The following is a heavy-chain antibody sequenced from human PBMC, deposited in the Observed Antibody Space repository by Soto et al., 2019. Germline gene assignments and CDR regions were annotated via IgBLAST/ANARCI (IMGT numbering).Heavy chain of an antibody. CDR3: ARDSRYPENYYDSSGYYHPGAFDI. J-gene: IGHJ3*02. D-gene: IGHD3-22*01. Sequence: PGGSLRLSCAASGLTFSSYAMHWVRQAPGKGLEWVAVISYDGSNQYYADSVKGRFTISRDNSKNTLYLQMNSLRAEDTAVYYCARDSRYPENYYDSSGYYHPGAFDIWGQGTMVTVSS. CDR2: ISYDGSNQ. V-gene: IGHV3-30*01. CDR1: GLTFSSYA.